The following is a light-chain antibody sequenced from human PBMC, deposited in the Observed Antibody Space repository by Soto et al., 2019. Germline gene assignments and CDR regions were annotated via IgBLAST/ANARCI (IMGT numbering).Light chain of an antibody. CDR3: QQYDGRPPILS. CDR2: AAS. V-gene: IGKV3-15*01. CDR1: QSVSTN. J-gene: IGKJ4*01. Sequence: EIVMTQSPATLSVSPGERATLSCRASQSVSTNLAWYQQKPGQAPRLLIYAASVRATGIPARFSGSGSGTECTLTISSLQSEDFAVYYCQQYDGRPPILSFGGGTKVEIK.